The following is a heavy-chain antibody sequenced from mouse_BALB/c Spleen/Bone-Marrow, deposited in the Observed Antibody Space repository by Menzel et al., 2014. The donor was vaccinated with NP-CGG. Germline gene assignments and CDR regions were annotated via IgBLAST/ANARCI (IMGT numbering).Heavy chain of an antibody. J-gene: IGHJ1*01. CDR3: ARDENVGIYWYFDV. V-gene: IGHV7-3*02. CDR2: IRNKANGYTT. Sequence: EVNVVESGGGSVQPGGSLRLSCATSGFTFTDYYMSWVRQPPGKALEWLGFIRNKANGYTTEYSASVKSRFTISRDNSQRILYLQMNTLRAEDSATYYCARDENVGIYWYFDVWGAGTTVIVSS. CDR1: GFTFTDYY.